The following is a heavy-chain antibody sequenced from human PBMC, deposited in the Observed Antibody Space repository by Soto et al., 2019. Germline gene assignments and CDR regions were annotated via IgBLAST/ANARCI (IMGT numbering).Heavy chain of an antibody. CDR2: IYSGGST. V-gene: IGHV3-53*01. Sequence: EVQLVESGGGLIQPGGSLRLSCAASGLTVSNNYMSWVRQAPGKGLEWVSIIYSGGSTYYADSVTGRFTISRDNSKNTLYLQMDSLRAEDTAVYYCARAFNWNAAYFDYWGQGTLVTVSS. J-gene: IGHJ4*02. CDR1: GLTVSNNY. D-gene: IGHD1-1*01. CDR3: ARAFNWNAAYFDY.